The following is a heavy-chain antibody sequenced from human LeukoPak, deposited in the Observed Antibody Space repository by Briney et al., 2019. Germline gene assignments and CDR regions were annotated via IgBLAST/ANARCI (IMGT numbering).Heavy chain of an antibody. CDR2: ISGSGGST. CDR1: GFTFSSYA. V-gene: IGHV3-23*01. D-gene: IGHD3-16*02. CDR3: AKGTVVSSGRFDY. J-gene: IGHJ4*02. Sequence: GGSLRLSCAASGFTFSSYAMSWVRQPPGKGLEWVSAISGSGGSTYYADSVKGRFTISRDNSKNTLYLQMNSLRAEDTAVYYCAKGTVVSSGRFDYWGQGTLVTVSS.